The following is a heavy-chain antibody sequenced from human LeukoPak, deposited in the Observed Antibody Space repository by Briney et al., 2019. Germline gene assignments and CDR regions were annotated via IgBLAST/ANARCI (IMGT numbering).Heavy chain of an antibody. CDR2: ISAYNGNT. D-gene: IGHD6-6*01. CDR1: GYTFTSYG. CDR3: ARRYSSSYRPTGEYYFDY. V-gene: IGHV1-18*01. Sequence: ASVKVSCKASGYTFTSYGISWVRQAPGQGLEWMGWISAYNGNTNYAQKLQGRVTMTTDTSTSTAYMELRSLRSDDTAVYYCARRYSSSYRPTGEYYFDYWGQGTLVTVSS. J-gene: IGHJ4*02.